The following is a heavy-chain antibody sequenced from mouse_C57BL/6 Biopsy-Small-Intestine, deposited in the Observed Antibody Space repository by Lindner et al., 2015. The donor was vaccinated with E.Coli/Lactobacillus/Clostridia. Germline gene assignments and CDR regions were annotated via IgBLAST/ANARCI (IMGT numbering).Heavy chain of an antibody. CDR2: ISSGGSTI. Sequence: VQLQESGGGLVKPGGSLKLSCAASGFTFSGYGMHWVRQAPEKGLEWVAYISSGGSTIYYADTVEGRFTISRDNAKSTLFLQMTSLRSEDTAMYYCARGYFDVWGTGTTVTVSS. CDR1: GFTFSGYG. J-gene: IGHJ1*03. CDR3: ARGYFDV. V-gene: IGHV5-17*01.